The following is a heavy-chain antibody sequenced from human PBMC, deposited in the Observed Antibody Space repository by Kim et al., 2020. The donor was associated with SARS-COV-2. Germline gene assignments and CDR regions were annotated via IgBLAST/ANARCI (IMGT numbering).Heavy chain of an antibody. CDR1: GFIFSSND. J-gene: IGHJ6*01. CDR3: ASDKVVLAAIHPAYYYYY. V-gene: IGHV3-53*01. D-gene: IGHD2-2*02. CDR2: IYSGGST. Sequence: GGSLRLSCAASGFIFSSNDMSWVRQAPGKGLEWVSVIYSGGSTYYADSAKCGLTISTDNSKNTQYLQMNSLRTEETAVNACASDKVVLAAIHPAYYYYY.